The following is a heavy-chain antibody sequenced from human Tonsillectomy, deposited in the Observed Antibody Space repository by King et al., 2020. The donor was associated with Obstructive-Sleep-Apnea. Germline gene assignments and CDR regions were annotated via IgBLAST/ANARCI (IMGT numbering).Heavy chain of an antibody. J-gene: IGHJ5*02. Sequence: VPLQESGPGLVKPSETLSLTCTVSGGSVNRGSSFWSWIRQPPGKGLEWIAYISYTGSTKCNPSLKSRLAISIDASKNQFSLRLGSVTAADTAIYYCARATPWFGEVGWFDPWGQGTLVTVSS. V-gene: IGHV4-61*01. CDR3: ARATPWFGEVGWFDP. CDR1: GGSVNRGSSF. D-gene: IGHD3-10*01. CDR2: ISYTGST.